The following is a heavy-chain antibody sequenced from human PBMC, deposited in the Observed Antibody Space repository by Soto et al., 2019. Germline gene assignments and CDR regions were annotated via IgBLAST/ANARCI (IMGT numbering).Heavy chain of an antibody. CDR2: ISWNSGSI. J-gene: IGHJ6*02. V-gene: IGHV3-9*01. CDR1: GFTFDDYA. CDR3: AKDQIGYGMEG. Sequence: EVQLVESGGGLVQPGRSLRLSCAASGFTFDDYAMHWVRQAPGKGLGWVSGISWNSGSIGYADSVKGRFTISRDKAKNALYLQMNSLGAEDTALYYCAKDQIGYGMEGWGQGTTVSVSS.